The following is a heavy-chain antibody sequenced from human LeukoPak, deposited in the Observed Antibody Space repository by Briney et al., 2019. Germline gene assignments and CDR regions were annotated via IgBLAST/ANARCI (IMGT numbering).Heavy chain of an antibody. CDR2: IYYIGST. J-gene: IGHJ4*02. CDR3: ARDDLVVPAAMCY. D-gene: IGHD2-2*01. Sequence: KPSETLSLTCTVSGGSVSSGSYYWSWIRQPPGKGLEWIGCIYYIGSTNYNPSLKSRVTISVDTSKNQFSLKLSSVTAADTAVYYCARDDLVVPAAMCYWGQGTLVTVS. V-gene: IGHV4-61*01. CDR1: GGSVSSGSYY.